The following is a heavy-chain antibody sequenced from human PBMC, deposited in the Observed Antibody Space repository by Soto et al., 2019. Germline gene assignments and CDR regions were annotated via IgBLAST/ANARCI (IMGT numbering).Heavy chain of an antibody. CDR2: ISVYNGKT. J-gene: IGHJ5*02. CDR3: ARDNNYFDP. Sequence: GASVKVSCKASGYIFTTYGITWVRQAPGQGLEWMGGISVYNGKTNYAQKFQGRITMTTDTSTSTAYMDLRSLRSDDTAIYYCARDNNYFDPWGQGTLVTVSS. V-gene: IGHV1-18*01. CDR1: GYIFTTYG.